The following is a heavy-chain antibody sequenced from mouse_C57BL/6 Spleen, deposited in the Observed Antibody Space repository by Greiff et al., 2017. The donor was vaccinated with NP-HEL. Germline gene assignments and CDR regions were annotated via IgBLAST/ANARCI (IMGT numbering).Heavy chain of an antibody. J-gene: IGHJ4*01. CDR3: TRGTITTVYAMDY. V-gene: IGHV1-15*01. CDR2: IDPETGGT. CDR1: GYTFTDYE. Sequence: VKLQESGAELVRPGASVTLSCKASGYTFTDYEMHWVKQTPVHGLEWIGAIDPETGGTAYNQKFKGKAILTADKSSSTAYMELRSLTSEDSAVYYCTRGTITTVYAMDYWGQGTSVTVSS. D-gene: IGHD1-1*01.